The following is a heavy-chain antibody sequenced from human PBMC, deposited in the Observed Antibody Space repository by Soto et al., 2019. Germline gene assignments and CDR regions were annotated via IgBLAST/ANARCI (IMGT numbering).Heavy chain of an antibody. CDR1: GYTFTSHA. J-gene: IGHJ5*02. V-gene: IGHV1-3*01. D-gene: IGHD1-26*01. CDR3: ARDMTIVGATTLSWFDP. Sequence: ASVKVSCKASGYTFTSHAMHWVRQAPGQRLEWMGWINAGNGNTKYSQKFQGRVTITRDTSASTAYMELSSLRSEDTAVYYCARDMTIVGATTLSWFDPWGQGTLVTVYS. CDR2: INAGNGNT.